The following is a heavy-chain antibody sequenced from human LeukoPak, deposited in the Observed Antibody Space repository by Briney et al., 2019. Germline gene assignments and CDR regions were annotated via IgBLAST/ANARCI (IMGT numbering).Heavy chain of an antibody. D-gene: IGHD2-15*01. J-gene: IGHJ6*02. V-gene: IGHV3-74*01. CDR1: GFSFSSYW. Sequence: GGSLRLSCAASGFSFSSYWMPWVRQAPGKGPVWVSRVNSDGSSTTYADSVKGRFTISRDSAKNTLYLQMNSLRVEDTAVYYCARAGGYCSRGSGQSYYYYGTDVWGQGTTVTVSS. CDR3: ARAGGYCSRGSGQSYYYYGTDV. CDR2: VNSDGSST.